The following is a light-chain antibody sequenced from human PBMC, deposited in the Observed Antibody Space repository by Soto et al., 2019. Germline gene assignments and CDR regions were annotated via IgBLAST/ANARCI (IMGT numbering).Light chain of an antibody. Sequence: EIVMTQSPATLSVSQGERVTLSCRASQSVSSSYLAWYQQKPGQAPRLLIYGAPSRATGIPDRFSGSGSGTDFTLTISSLEPEDSAVYYCQQRYNSWTFGQGTKVDIK. CDR3: QQRYNSWT. CDR2: GAP. V-gene: IGKV3D-20*02. J-gene: IGKJ1*01. CDR1: QSVSSSY.